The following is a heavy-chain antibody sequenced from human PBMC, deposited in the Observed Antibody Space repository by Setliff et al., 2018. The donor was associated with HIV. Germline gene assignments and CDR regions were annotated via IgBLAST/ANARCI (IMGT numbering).Heavy chain of an antibody. CDR1: GYTLSELS. CDR2: FDPQDGET. CDR3: ARGAFVVIPTARHDFDY. Sequence: ASVKVSCKVYGYTLSELSIHWVRQAPGKGLEWMGYFDPQDGETVYAQKFQGRVTVTRDTSISTAYMELRRLRSDDTAVYYCARGAFVVIPTARHDFDYWGQGALVTVSS. D-gene: IGHD2-2*01. V-gene: IGHV1-24*01. J-gene: IGHJ4*02.